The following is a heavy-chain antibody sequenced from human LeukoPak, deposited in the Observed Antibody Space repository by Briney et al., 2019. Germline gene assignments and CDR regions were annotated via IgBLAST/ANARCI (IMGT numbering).Heavy chain of an antibody. V-gene: IGHV5-51*01. CDR3: ARQDCSGGSCYLDAFDI. CDR2: IYPGDSDT. D-gene: IGHD2-15*01. J-gene: IGHJ3*02. Sequence: GESLKISCKGSGYSFTSYWIGWVRQMPGKGLEWMGIIYPGDSDTRYSPSFQGQVTISADKSISTAYLQWSSLKASDTAMYYCARQDCSGGSCYLDAFDIWGQGTMVPVSS. CDR1: GYSFTSYW.